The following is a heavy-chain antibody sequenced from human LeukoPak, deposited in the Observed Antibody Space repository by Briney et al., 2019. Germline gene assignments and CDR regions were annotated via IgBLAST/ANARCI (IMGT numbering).Heavy chain of an antibody. D-gene: IGHD5/OR15-5a*01. CDR3: TKDLRGWSNS. V-gene: IGHV3-23*01. CDR1: GFTLTSYA. Sequence: GSLRLSCAASGFTLTSYAMSWVRQAPGKGLEWVSAMSGSGDSTNYADSVKGRFTISRDNSKNTVYLQMNSLRADDTAVYYCTKDLRGWSNSWGQGTLVTVPS. CDR2: MSGSGDST. J-gene: IGHJ5*01.